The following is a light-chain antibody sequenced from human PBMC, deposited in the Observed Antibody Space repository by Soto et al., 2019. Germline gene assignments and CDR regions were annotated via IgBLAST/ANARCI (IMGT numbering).Light chain of an antibody. Sequence: QSVLTQPPSVSVAPGQRVTISCTGSNSNIGAGYDVHWYQQLPGTAPKLLIYGNSNRPSGVPDRFSGSKSGTSASLTITGLQAEDEADYYCQSYGGSLSGYVFGTGTKVTVL. V-gene: IGLV1-40*01. CDR2: GNS. CDR3: QSYGGSLSGYV. CDR1: NSNIGAGYD. J-gene: IGLJ1*01.